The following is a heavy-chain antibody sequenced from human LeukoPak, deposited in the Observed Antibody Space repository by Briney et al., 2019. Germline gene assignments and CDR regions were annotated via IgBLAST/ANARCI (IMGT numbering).Heavy chain of an antibody. V-gene: IGHV3-66*01. CDR2: VYSGDTT. Sequence: GGSLRLSCAASGFTVSTNYMSWVRLAPGTGLEGVSVVYSGDTTFYADSVTGKFTISRDKSKITLYLQMNRLRAEDTAVYYCASILRSTSGYYFDYWGQGTLVTVSS. CDR1: GFTVSTNY. J-gene: IGHJ4*02. CDR3: ASILRSTSGYYFDY. D-gene: IGHD3-10*01.